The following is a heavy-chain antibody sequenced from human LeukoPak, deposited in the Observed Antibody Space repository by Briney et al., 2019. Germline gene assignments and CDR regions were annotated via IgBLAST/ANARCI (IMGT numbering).Heavy chain of an antibody. CDR3: VAWGNSGNS. D-gene: IGHD1-26*01. CDR1: GFTFSSYW. Sequence: GGSLRLSCAASGFTFSSYWMSWVRQAPGKGLEWVAHMNGDGSQIYYMDFVKGRFTISRGNAKNSLYLQMNGLRAEDTAVYYCVAWGNSGNSWGQGTMVTVSS. CDR2: MNGDGSQI. V-gene: IGHV3-7*01. J-gene: IGHJ3*01.